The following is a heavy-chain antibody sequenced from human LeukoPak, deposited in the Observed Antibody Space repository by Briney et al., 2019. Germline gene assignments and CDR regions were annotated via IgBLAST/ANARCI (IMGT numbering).Heavy chain of an antibody. D-gene: IGHD3-10*01. CDR2: IRYDGSNK. CDR1: GFTFSSYG. J-gene: IGHJ4*02. CDR3: AKAGRMMVSRSYFDY. Sequence: PGGSLRLSCAASGFTFSSYGMHWVRQAPGKGLEWVAFIRYDGSNKYYADSVKGRFTISRDNSKNTLYLQMNSLRAEDTAVYYCAKAGRMMVSRSYFDYWGQGTLVTVSS. V-gene: IGHV3-30*02.